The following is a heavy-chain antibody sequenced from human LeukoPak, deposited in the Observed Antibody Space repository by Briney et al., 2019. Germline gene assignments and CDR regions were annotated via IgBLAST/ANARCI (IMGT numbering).Heavy chain of an antibody. CDR1: GGTFSSYA. V-gene: IGHV1-69*13. Sequence: ASVTVSCTASGGTFSSYAISWVRQAPGQGLEWMGGIIPIFGTANYAQKFQGRVTITADESTSTAYMELSSLRSEDTAVYYCARLGGNTAMGYNWFDPWGQGTLVTVSS. D-gene: IGHD5-18*01. J-gene: IGHJ5*02. CDR3: ARLGGNTAMGYNWFDP. CDR2: IIPIFGTA.